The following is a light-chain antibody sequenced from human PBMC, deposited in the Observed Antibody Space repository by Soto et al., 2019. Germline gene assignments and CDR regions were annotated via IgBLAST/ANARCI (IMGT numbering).Light chain of an antibody. Sequence: QSALTQPASVSGSPGQSITISCTGTSPNVGVYKLVSWYQQHPGKAPKLIIYEGSKRPSGVSNRFSASKSANNVSLTISGLQPEDEADYYCTSYTRTSMIFGGGTKLTVL. CDR2: EGS. CDR3: TSYTRTSMI. V-gene: IGLV2-14*02. J-gene: IGLJ2*01. CDR1: SPNVGVYKL.